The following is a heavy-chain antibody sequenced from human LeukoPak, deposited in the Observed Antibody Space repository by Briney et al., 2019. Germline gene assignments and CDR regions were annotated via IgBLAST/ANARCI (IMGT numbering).Heavy chain of an antibody. CDR2: ISSSGSTI. CDR1: GFTFSDYY. J-gene: IGHJ6*03. CDR3: AREGSSGWLYYYYMDV. D-gene: IGHD6-19*01. V-gene: IGHV3-11*01. Sequence: GGSLRLSCAASGFTFSDYYMSWIRQAPGKGLEWVSYISSSGSTIYYADSVKGRFTISRDNAKNSLYLQMNSLRAEDTAVYYCAREGSSGWLYYYYMDVWGKGTTVTISS.